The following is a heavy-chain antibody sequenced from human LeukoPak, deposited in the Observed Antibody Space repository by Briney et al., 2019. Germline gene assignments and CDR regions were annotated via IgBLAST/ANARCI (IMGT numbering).Heavy chain of an antibody. CDR3: AKDVVGATPIYYFDY. CDR2: ISGSGGST. CDR1: AFTFSSYG. J-gene: IGHJ4*02. Sequence: PGGSLRLSCAASAFTFSSYGMHWVRQAPGKGLEWVSAISGSGGSTYYADSVKGRFTISRDNSKNTLYLQMNSLRAEDTAVYYCAKDVVGATPIYYFDYWGQGTLVTVSS. V-gene: IGHV3-23*01. D-gene: IGHD1-26*01.